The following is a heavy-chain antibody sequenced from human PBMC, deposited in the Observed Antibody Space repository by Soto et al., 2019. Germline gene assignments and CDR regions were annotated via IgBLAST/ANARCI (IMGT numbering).Heavy chain of an antibody. D-gene: IGHD1-26*01. Sequence: SETLTLTCTVSGCSISSGGYSLSWIRPHPGKGLEWIRYIYYSGRTYFNPSLKSRVTISVDTSKNLFSLKLSSVTAADTAVYYCARAVGYGMDVWGQGTTVTVS. CDR1: GCSISSGGYS. J-gene: IGHJ6*02. CDR2: IYYSGRT. V-gene: IGHV4-31*02. CDR3: ARAVGYGMDV.